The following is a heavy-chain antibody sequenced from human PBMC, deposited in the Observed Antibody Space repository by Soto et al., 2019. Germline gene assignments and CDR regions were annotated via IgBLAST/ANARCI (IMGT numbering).Heavy chain of an antibody. CDR1: EFSFSSLA. CDR3: AKDQTDVTLFDY. Sequence: GSLRLSCAASEFSFSSLAMSWVRQAPGKGLEWVSSISGRGVDTLYADSVKGRFTISRDNSRNTLYLQVNSLRAEDTAVYYCAKDQTDVTLFDYWGQGTLVTVSS. V-gene: IGHV3-23*01. D-gene: IGHD2-21*02. J-gene: IGHJ4*02. CDR2: ISGRGVDT.